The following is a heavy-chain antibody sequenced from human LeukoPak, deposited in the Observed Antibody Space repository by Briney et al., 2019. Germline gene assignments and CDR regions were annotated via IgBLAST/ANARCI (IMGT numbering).Heavy chain of an antibody. V-gene: IGHV3-7*01. CDR3: ARSLDV. CDR2: IKQDGSEI. CDR1: GFPFSNYW. Sequence: GGSLRLSCTASGFPFSNYWMHWVRQAPGKGMEWVANIKQDGSEIYYVGSVKGRFTISRDNAKNSLYLQMNSLRAEDTAVYYCARSLDVWGQGTTVTVSS. J-gene: IGHJ6*02.